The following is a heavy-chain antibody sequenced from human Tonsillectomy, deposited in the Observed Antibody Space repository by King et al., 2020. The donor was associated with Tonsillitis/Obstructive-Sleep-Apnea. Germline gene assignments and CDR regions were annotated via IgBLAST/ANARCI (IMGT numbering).Heavy chain of an antibody. J-gene: IGHJ6*03. CDR3: STDHSRYCSSASCYLDYYYYMDV. Sequence: VQLVESGGGLVKPGGSLRLSCAASGFTFSNAWMSWVRQAPGKGLEWVGRITSKTDGGTTDYAAPVKGRFTISRDDSKNTLYLQMNSLKTEDTAVYYCSTDHSRYCSSASCYLDYYYYMDVWSKGTTVTVSS. CDR1: GFTFSNAW. V-gene: IGHV3-15*01. D-gene: IGHD2-2*01. CDR2: ITSKTDGGTT.